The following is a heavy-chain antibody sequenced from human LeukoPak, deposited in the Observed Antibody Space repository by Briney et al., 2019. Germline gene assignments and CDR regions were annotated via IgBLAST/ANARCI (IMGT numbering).Heavy chain of an antibody. CDR3: ARSPIVGATHFDY. CDR2: IYTSGIT. CDR1: GGSISSSSYY. D-gene: IGHD1-26*01. J-gene: IGHJ4*02. V-gene: IGHV4-61*02. Sequence: ASETLSLTCTVSGGSISSSSYYWSWIRQPAGKGLEWIGRIYTSGITNYNPSLKSRVTISVDTSKNQFSLKLSSVTAADTAVYYCARSPIVGATHFDYWGQGTLVTVSS.